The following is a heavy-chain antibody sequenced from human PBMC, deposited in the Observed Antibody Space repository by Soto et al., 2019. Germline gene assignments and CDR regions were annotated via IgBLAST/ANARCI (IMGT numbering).Heavy chain of an antibody. CDR3: ARARTRSDAFDI. Sequence: ASVKVSCKASGYTFTSYDSNWVRQATGQGLEWMGWMNPNSGNTGYAQKFQGRVTMTRNTSISTAYMELSSLRSEDTAVYYCARARTRSDAFDIWGQGTMVTVSS. J-gene: IGHJ3*02. CDR2: MNPNSGNT. V-gene: IGHV1-8*01. CDR1: GYTFTSYD.